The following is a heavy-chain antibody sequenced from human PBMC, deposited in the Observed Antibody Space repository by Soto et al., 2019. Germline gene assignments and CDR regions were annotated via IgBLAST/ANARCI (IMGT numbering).Heavy chain of an antibody. CDR1: GTTFSNYA. V-gene: IGHV1-69*12. CDR2: IILPFGTP. D-gene: IGHD3-22*01. CDR3: VRGPDYEGYFDY. Sequence: QVRLVQSGAEVKKTGSSVKVSCKASGTTFSNYAIGWVRQAPGQGLEWMGGIILPFGTPNYAQKFQGRVTITADESMTTAFMELRGLRSEDMAVYFCVRGPDYEGYFDYWGQGTLVTVSS. J-gene: IGHJ4*02.